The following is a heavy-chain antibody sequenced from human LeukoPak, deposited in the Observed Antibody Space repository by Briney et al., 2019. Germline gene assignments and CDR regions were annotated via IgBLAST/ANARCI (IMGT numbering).Heavy chain of an antibody. CDR1: GFTFSSYP. D-gene: IGHD2-2*01. CDR3: AREGYCSSTSCFHFDY. J-gene: IGHJ4*02. CDR2: ITGSGGTT. Sequence: GGSLRLSCAASGFTFSSYPMSWVRQSPGKGLEWVSTITGSGGTTYYADSVKGRFTISRDNSKNTLYLQMNSLRAEDTALYYCAREGYCSSTSCFHFDYWGQGTLVTVSS. V-gene: IGHV3-23*01.